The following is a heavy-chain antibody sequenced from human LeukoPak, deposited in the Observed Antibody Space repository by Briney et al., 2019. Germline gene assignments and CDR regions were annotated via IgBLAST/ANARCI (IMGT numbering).Heavy chain of an antibody. CDR2: INPNSGGT. J-gene: IGHJ6*03. CDR1: GYTFTGYY. D-gene: IGHD3-10*01. Sequence: ASVKVSCKASGYTFTGYYMHWVRQAPGQGLEWMGWINPNSGGTNYAQKFQGRVTMTRDTSISTAYMELSRLRSDDTAVYYCAREHIWFGEFPSMDVWGKGTTVTISS. V-gene: IGHV1-2*02. CDR3: AREHIWFGEFPSMDV.